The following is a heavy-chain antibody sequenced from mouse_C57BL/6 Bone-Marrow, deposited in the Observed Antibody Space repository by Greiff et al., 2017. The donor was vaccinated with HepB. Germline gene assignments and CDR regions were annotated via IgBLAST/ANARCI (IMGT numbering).Heavy chain of an antibody. CDR1: GFTFSSYA. CDR3: ARDYPYYAMDY. Sequence: EVKLMESGGGLVKPGGSLKLSCAASGFTFSSYAMSWVRKTPEKRLEWVATISDGGSYTYYPDNVKGRFTISRDNAKNNLYLQMSHLKSEDTAMYYCARDYPYYAMDYWGQGTSVTVSS. V-gene: IGHV5-4*01. CDR2: ISDGGSYT. J-gene: IGHJ4*01.